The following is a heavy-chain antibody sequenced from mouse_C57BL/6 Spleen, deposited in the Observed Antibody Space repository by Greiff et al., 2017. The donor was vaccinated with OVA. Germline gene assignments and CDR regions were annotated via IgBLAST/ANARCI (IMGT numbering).Heavy chain of an antibody. V-gene: IGHV5-4*01. CDR2: ISDGGSYT. CDR3: ARGWLPDY. J-gene: IGHJ2*01. CDR1: GFTFSSYA. D-gene: IGHD2-3*01. Sequence: EVHLVESGGGLVKPGGSLKLSCAASGFTFSSYAMSWVRQTPEKRLEWVATISDGGSYTYYPDNVKGRFTISRDNAKNNLYLQMSHLKSEDTAMYYCARGWLPDYWGQGTTLTVSS.